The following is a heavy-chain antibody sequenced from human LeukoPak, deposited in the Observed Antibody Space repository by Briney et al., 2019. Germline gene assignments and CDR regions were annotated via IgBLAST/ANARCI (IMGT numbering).Heavy chain of an antibody. CDR1: GFTFWQFG. CDR2: IWHDGSNK. CDR3: AKVRFLDWLPDGPDAFDF. Sequence: GSLRLSCEASGFTFWQFGMHWVRQTRKGLEWVALIWHDGSNKYYADSVKGRFTISRHNSKNTLYLQINSLRPEDTAVYYCAKVRFLDWLPDGPDAFDFWGQGTVVTVSS. D-gene: IGHD3/OR15-3a*01. J-gene: IGHJ3*01. V-gene: IGHV3-33*06.